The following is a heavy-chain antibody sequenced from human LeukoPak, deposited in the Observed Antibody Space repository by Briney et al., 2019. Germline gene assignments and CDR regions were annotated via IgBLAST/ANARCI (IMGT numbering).Heavy chain of an antibody. J-gene: IGHJ4*02. D-gene: IGHD6-6*01. CDR1: GYTFTAYY. CDR2: INPNSGAT. CDR3: ARVQYSGSAALDY. V-gene: IGHV1-2*02. Sequence: ASVKVSCKASGYTFTAYYMHWVRQAPGQGLEWMGGINPNSGATNYAQKFQGRVTMTSDTSISTAYMELSRLRSDDTAVYYCARVQYSGSAALDYWGQGTLVTVSS.